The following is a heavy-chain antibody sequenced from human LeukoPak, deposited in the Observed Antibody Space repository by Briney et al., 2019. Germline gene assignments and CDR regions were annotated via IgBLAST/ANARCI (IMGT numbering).Heavy chain of an antibody. CDR3: ARDSSSWGYYYMDV. CDR1: GGSISSSSYY. Sequence: PSETLSLTCTVSGGSISSSSYYWGWIRQPPGKGLEWIGSIYYSGSTYYNPSLKSRVTISVDTSKNQFSLKLSSVTAADTAVYYCARDSSSWGYYYMDVWGKGTTVTVSS. CDR2: IYYSGST. V-gene: IGHV4-39*07. D-gene: IGHD6-13*01. J-gene: IGHJ6*03.